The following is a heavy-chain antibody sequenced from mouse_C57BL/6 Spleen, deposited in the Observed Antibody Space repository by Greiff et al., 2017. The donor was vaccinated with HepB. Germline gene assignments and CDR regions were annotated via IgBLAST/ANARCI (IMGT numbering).Heavy chain of an antibody. CDR3: TPYYGSSSLYFDY. J-gene: IGHJ2*01. CDR2: IDPEDGDT. CDR1: GFNIKDYY. Sequence: VQLQQSGAELVRPGASVKLSCTASGFNIKDYYMHWVKQRPEQGLEWIGRIDPEDGDTEYAPKFQGKATMTADTSSNTAYLQLSSLTSEDTAVYYCTPYYGSSSLYFDYWGQGTTLTVSS. D-gene: IGHD1-1*01. V-gene: IGHV14-1*01.